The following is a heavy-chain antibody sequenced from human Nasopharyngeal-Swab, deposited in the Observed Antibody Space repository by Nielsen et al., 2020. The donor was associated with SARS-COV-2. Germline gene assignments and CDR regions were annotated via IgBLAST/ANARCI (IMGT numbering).Heavy chain of an antibody. V-gene: IGHV3-30-3*01. CDR2: ISYDGSNK. Sequence: GGSLRLSCAASGFTFSSYAMHWVRQAPGKGLEWVAVISYDGSNKYYADSVKGRFTISRDNSKNTLYLQMNSLRAEDTAVYYCARVDGWFGELFADYWGQGTLVTVSS. CDR1: GFTFSSYA. J-gene: IGHJ4*02. CDR3: ARVDGWFGELFADY. D-gene: IGHD3-10*01.